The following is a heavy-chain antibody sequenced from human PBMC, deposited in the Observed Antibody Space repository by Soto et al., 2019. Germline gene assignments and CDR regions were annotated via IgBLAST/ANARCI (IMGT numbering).Heavy chain of an antibody. D-gene: IGHD3-9*01. CDR2: ISYDGSNK. J-gene: IGHJ2*01. Sequence: KGLEWVAVISYDGSNKYYAHSVKDRFTISRDNSKNTLYLQMNSWRAEDTAVYYFFFQAEDGIRDSVPVSAFLLNRSSDL. CDR3: FFQAEDGIRDSVPVSAFLLNRSSDL. V-gene: IGHV3-30-3*01.